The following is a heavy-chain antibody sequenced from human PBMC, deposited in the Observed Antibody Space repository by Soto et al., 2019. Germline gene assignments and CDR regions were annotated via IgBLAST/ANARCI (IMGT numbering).Heavy chain of an antibody. V-gene: IGHV1-69*01. Sequence: QVQLVQSGAEVKKPGSSVKVSCKASGGTFSSYAISWVRQAPGQGLEWMGGIIPIFGTANYAQKFQGRVTITADESTSTAYMELSSLRSEDTAVYYGATREVGARKATDFDYWGQGTLVTVSS. J-gene: IGHJ4*02. CDR3: ATREVGARKATDFDY. CDR1: GGTFSSYA. D-gene: IGHD1-26*01. CDR2: IIPIFGTA.